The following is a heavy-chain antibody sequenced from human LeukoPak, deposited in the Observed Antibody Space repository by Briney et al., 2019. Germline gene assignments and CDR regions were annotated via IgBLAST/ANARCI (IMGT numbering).Heavy chain of an antibody. CDR1: GFTFDDYA. Sequence: GGSLRLSCAASGFTFDDYAMHWVRQTPGKGLEWVSLISGDGGSTYYADSVKGRFTISRDNSKDSLYLQMNSLRTEDTALYYCAKDGSSSSPFDYWGQGTLVTVPS. J-gene: IGHJ4*02. CDR2: ISGDGGST. CDR3: AKDGSSSSPFDY. D-gene: IGHD6-13*01. V-gene: IGHV3-43*02.